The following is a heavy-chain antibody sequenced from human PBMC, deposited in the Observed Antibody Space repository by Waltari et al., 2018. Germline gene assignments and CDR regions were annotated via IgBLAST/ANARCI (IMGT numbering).Heavy chain of an antibody. V-gene: IGHV4-4*02. CDR2: VHGSGKT. Sequence: RLQQSGPGLVKPSESLTLTCAVSGDSMGSMDWWSWVRQSPGKGLEGIGQVHGSGKTNYNPSLASRVTISIDTSNNRFSRKMPFPTAADTAMYYCARDRGRGIYLDSWGQGTLVTVSP. CDR1: GDSMGSMDW. J-gene: IGHJ4*01. CDR3: ARDRGRGIYLDS. D-gene: IGHD2-15*01.